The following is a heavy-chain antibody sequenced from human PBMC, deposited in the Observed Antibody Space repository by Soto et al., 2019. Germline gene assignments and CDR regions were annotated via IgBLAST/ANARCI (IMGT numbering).Heavy chain of an antibody. CDR1: GYTFTSWY. D-gene: IGHD3-10*01. V-gene: IGHV1-46*04. Sequence: ASVKVSCKASGYTFTSWYIHWLRQAPGQGLEWMGRIYPTDGSTAYAQKLQGRVTMTRDTSTSIVYMELSSLRSEDTAVYYCASGYGSGRSGRFDHCGQGRTVTLSS. J-gene: IGHJ4*02. CDR2: IYPTDGST. CDR3: ASGYGSGRSGRFDH.